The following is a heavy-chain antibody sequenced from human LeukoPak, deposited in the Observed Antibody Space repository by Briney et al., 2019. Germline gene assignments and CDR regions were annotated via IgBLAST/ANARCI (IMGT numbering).Heavy chain of an antibody. Sequence: SETLSLTCTVSGGSISSYYWSWIRQPPGKGLEWIGYIYYSGSTNYNPSLKSRVTISVDTSKNQFSLKLSSVTAADTAVYYCARGIGYSSSSPHPHYFDYWGQGTLVTVSS. V-gene: IGHV4-59*12. CDR1: GGSISSYY. J-gene: IGHJ4*02. D-gene: IGHD6-6*01. CDR2: IYYSGST. CDR3: ARGIGYSSSSPHPHYFDY.